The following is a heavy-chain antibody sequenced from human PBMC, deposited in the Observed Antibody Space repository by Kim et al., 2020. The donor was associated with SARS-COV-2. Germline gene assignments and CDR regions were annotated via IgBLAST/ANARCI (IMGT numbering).Heavy chain of an antibody. V-gene: IGHV3-7*01. J-gene: IGHJ4*02. Sequence: KRDGSERYYLHSGKGRFTISRDNAKNSLYLQMNSLRADDTAVYYCAREWGYWGQGTLVTVSS. CDR2: KRDGSER. D-gene: IGHD1-26*01. CDR3: AREWGY.